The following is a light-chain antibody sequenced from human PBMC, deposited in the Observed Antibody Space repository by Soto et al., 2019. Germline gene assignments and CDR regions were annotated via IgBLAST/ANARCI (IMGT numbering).Light chain of an antibody. Sequence: QSVLTQPASVSGSPGQSITISCTGTSSDVGTYNLVSWYQQHPGKAPKLMIYEVTKRPSGVSNRFSGSKSGNTASLTISGLQAEDDADYYCCSYAGNSYVFGTGTKVTVL. V-gene: IGLV2-23*02. CDR2: EVT. J-gene: IGLJ1*01. CDR3: CSYAGNSYV. CDR1: SSDVGTYNL.